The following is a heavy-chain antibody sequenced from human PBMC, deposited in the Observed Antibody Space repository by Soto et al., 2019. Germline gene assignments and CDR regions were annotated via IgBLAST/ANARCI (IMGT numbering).Heavy chain of an antibody. D-gene: IGHD6-13*01. CDR2: IDPSDSYT. CDR3: ARSHPRDSSSWYY. V-gene: IGHV5-10-1*01. Sequence: PGESLKISCKGSGYSFTSYLISWVRQMPGKGLEWMGRIDPSDSYTNYSPSFQGHVTISADKSISTAYLQWSSLKASDTAMYYCARSHPRDSSSWYYWGQGTLVTVSS. CDR1: GYSFTSYL. J-gene: IGHJ4*02.